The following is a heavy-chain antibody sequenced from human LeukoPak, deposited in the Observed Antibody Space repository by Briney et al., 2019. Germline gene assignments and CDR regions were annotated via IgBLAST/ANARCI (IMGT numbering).Heavy chain of an antibody. V-gene: IGHV4-4*02. CDR1: GASITINW. CDR2: IHHSGSA. CDR3: VRDRGELSYSHDY. D-gene: IGHD3-10*01. Sequence: SETLSLTCAVSGASITINWWNWVRQPPGKGLERIGEIHHSGSANYNPSLKSRVTISLDTSENQFSLRLSSVTAADTAVYYCVRDRGELSYSHDYWGQGTLVTVSS. J-gene: IGHJ4*02.